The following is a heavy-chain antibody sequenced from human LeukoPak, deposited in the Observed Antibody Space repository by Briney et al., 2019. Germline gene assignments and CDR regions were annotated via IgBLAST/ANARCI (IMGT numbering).Heavy chain of an antibody. D-gene: IGHD5-12*01. Sequence: ASVKVSYKASGYTFTGYYMHWVRQAPGQGLEWMGRINPNSGGTNYAQKFQGRVTMTRDTSISTAYMGLSRLRSDDTAVYYCARDAGYSGYDFDYWGQGTLVTVSS. V-gene: IGHV1-2*06. J-gene: IGHJ4*02. CDR2: INPNSGGT. CDR3: ARDAGYSGYDFDY. CDR1: GYTFTGYY.